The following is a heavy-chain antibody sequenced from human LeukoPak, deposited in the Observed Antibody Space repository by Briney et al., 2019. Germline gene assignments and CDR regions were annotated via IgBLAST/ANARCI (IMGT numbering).Heavy chain of an antibody. CDR2: ILPNTGGT. V-gene: IGHV1-2*02. CDR1: GYTFTAFY. Sequence: GASVKVSCKASGYTFTAFYFHWVRQAPGQGLEWVGWILPNTGGTSYAQKFQDRVTLTWDTSIGTAFMELTRLRSDDTAVYFCARDSVRGLMIPLNSWGQGTLVTVSS. J-gene: IGHJ4*02. CDR3: ARDSVRGLMIPLNS. D-gene: IGHD3-10*01.